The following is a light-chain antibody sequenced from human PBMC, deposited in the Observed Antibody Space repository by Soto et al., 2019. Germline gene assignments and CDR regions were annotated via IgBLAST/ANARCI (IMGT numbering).Light chain of an antibody. CDR2: GAS. CDR3: QQYSSLWT. V-gene: IGKV3-15*01. Sequence: EIMMTQSPVTLSVSXGXRATLSCRASQSVNSNLAWYQQKPGQAPRLLIYGASTRATGIPASFIGNGSGTEFTLTASSLQPEDFAVYYCQQYSSLWTFGQGTKVDIK. J-gene: IGKJ1*01. CDR1: QSVNSN.